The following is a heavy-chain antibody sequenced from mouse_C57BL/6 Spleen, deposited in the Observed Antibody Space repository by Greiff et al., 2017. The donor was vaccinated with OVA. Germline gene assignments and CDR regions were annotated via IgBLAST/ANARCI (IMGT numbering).Heavy chain of an antibody. CDR3: ASEGLRRGGVDY. Sequence: VQLQQSGPELVKPGASVKISCKASGYAFSSSWMNWVKQRPGKGLEWIGRIYPGDGDTNYNGKFKGKATLTADKSSSTAYMQLSSLTSEDSAVYFCASEGLRRGGVDYWGQGTTLTVSS. J-gene: IGHJ2*01. D-gene: IGHD2-4*01. CDR1: GYAFSSSW. V-gene: IGHV1-82*01. CDR2: IYPGDGDT.